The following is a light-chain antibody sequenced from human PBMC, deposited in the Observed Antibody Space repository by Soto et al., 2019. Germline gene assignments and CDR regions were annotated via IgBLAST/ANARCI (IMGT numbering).Light chain of an antibody. CDR1: QNIHNN. Sequence: EIVMTQSPATLSVSPGERATLSCRASQNIHNNLAWFQQKPGQAPTFLIYGASTRATGIPARFSGSGSGTEFTLTISSLQSEDFAVYFCHQYNDWYLTVGGGTKVEIK. CDR2: GAS. CDR3: HQYNDWYLT. V-gene: IGKV3-15*01. J-gene: IGKJ4*01.